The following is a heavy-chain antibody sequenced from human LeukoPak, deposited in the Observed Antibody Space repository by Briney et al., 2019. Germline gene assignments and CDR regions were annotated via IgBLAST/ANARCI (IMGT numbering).Heavy chain of an antibody. Sequence: PETLSLTCAVSGYSISSGYYWGWIRQPPGKGLEWIGSIYHSGSTYYNPSLKSRVTISVDTSKNQFSLKLSSVTAADTAVYYCARHVSGYCSGGSCPSDYWGQGTLVTVSS. CDR2: IYHSGST. CDR3: ARHVSGYCSGGSCPSDY. J-gene: IGHJ4*02. V-gene: IGHV4-38-2*01. CDR1: GYSISSGYY. D-gene: IGHD2-15*01.